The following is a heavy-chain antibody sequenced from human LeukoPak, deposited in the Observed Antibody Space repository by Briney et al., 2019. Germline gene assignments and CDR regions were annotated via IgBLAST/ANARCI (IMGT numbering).Heavy chain of an antibody. CDR1: GFTFSTYA. D-gene: IGHD2-21*02. J-gene: IGHJ4*02. CDR3: AKGDAVTAIFPLDY. V-gene: IGHV3-23*01. Sequence: GGSLRLSCAASGFTFSTYAMSWVRQAPGKGLEWVSGINGSGGTTYYADSVQGRFTISRDNSKKTVFLQMNSLRAEDTAVYYCAKGDAVTAIFPLDYWGQGTLVTVSS. CDR2: INGSGGTT.